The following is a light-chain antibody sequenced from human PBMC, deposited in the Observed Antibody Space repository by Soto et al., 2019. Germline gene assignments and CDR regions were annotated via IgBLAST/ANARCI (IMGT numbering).Light chain of an antibody. V-gene: IGKV3-20*01. CDR1: QSLSSNY. CDR2: RAS. CDR3: QQYDGSTPYT. Sequence: EIVLTQSPGTLSLSPGERATLSCRASQSLSSNYLAWYQQRPGQAPRLLIYRASTRASDIPDRFSGSGSGTDFTLTISRLEPEDLAVYYCQQYDGSTPYTFGQGTKLEIK. J-gene: IGKJ2*01.